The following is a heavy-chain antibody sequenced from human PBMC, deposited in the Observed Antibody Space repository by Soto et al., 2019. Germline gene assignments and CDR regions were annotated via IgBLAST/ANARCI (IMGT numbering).Heavy chain of an antibody. Sequence: EVQLLESGGGLVQPGGSLRLSCAASGFTFSSYAMSWVRQAPGKGLEWVSAISGSGGSTYYADSVKGRFTISRDNSKNTLNLQMNSMRAEDTAVYYCAANRGYNYDDGMDVWGQGTTVTVSS. J-gene: IGHJ6*02. CDR1: GFTFSSYA. CDR2: ISGSGGST. V-gene: IGHV3-23*01. D-gene: IGHD3-22*01. CDR3: AANRGYNYDDGMDV.